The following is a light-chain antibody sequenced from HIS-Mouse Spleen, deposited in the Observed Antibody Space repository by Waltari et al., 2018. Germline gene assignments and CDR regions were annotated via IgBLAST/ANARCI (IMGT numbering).Light chain of an antibody. V-gene: IGKV3-20*01. CDR2: GAS. J-gene: IGKJ1*01. CDR3: QQYGSSPPTT. Sequence: EIVLTQSPGTLSLSPGERATLPCRASQSVSSSYLAWYQQKPGQAPRLLIYGASSRATGIPDRFSGSGSGTDFTLTISRLEPEDFAVYYCQQYGSSPPTTFGQGTKVEIK. CDR1: QSVSSSY.